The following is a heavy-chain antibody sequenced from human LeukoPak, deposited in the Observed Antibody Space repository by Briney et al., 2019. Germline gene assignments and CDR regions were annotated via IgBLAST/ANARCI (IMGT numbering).Heavy chain of an antibody. V-gene: IGHV3-53*01. CDR1: GFTVSNKY. CDR2: IYSDGRT. Sequence: GGSLRLSCAASGFTVSNKYMTWVRQAPGKGLEWVSLIYSDGRTYYADSVKGRCTISRDNSKNTLYLQMNSLRVEDTAVYYCASSPLRYYDFWTSAFDIWGQGTMVTVSS. CDR3: ASSPLRYYDFWTSAFDI. J-gene: IGHJ3*02. D-gene: IGHD3-3*01.